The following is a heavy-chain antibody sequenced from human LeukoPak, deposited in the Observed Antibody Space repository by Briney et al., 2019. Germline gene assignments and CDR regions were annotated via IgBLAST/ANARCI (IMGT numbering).Heavy chain of an antibody. CDR1: GFTFSSYA. CDR3: AKFPSVAAAGNHSY. CDR2: ISGSGGST. V-gene: IGHV3-23*01. J-gene: IGHJ4*02. D-gene: IGHD6-13*01. Sequence: GGFLRLSCAASGFTFSSYAMSWVRQAPGKGLEWVSAISGSGGSTYYADSVKGRFTISRDNSKNTLYLQMNSLRAKDTAVYYCAKFPSVAAAGNHSYWGQGTLVTVSS.